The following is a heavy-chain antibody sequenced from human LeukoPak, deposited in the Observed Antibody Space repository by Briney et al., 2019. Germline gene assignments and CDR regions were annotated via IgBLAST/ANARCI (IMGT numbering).Heavy chain of an antibody. Sequence: ASVKVSCKASGYTFTSYYMHWVRQAPGQGLEWMGIINPSGGSTSYAQKFQGRVTMTRDTSTSTVYMELSSLRSEDTAVYYCARDLSTMVRGVQIYGMDVWGQGTTVTVSS. CDR3: ARDLSTMVRGVQIYGMDV. V-gene: IGHV1-46*01. J-gene: IGHJ6*02. D-gene: IGHD3-10*01. CDR1: GYTFTSYY. CDR2: INPSGGST.